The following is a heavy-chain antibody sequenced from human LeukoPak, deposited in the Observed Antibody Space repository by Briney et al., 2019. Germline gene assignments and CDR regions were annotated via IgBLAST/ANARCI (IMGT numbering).Heavy chain of an antibody. Sequence: GASVKLSCKASGYTFTGYYMHWVREAPGQGLEWMGWINPSSGGTNYAQKFQGRVTMTRDTSISTAYMELSRLRSDDTAVYYCARPRDYGDYLDAFDIWGQGTMVTVSS. V-gene: IGHV1-2*02. CDR1: GYTFTGYY. D-gene: IGHD4-17*01. CDR3: ARPRDYGDYLDAFDI. J-gene: IGHJ3*02. CDR2: INPSSGGT.